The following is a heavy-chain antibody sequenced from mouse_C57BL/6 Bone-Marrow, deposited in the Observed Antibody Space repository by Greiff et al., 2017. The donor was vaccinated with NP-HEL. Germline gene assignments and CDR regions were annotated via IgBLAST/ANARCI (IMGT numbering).Heavy chain of an antibody. CDR2: IRNKANGYTT. CDR3: ARSHYYGSSYWYFDV. V-gene: IGHV7-3*01. CDR1: GFTFTDYY. Sequence: EVQGVESGGGLVQPGGSLSLSCAASGFTFTDYYMSWVRQPPGKALEWLGFIRNKANGYTTEYSASVKGRFTISRDNSQSILYLQMNALRAEDSATYYCARSHYYGSSYWYFDVWGTGTTVTVSS. D-gene: IGHD1-1*01. J-gene: IGHJ1*03.